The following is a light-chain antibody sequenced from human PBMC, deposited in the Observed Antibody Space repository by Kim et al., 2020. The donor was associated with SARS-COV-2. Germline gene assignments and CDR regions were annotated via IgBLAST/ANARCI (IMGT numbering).Light chain of an antibody. CDR2: DAF. V-gene: IGKV1-33*01. Sequence: GDRVTINCQESQDIGDYLNWYQQKPGKAPNLLIHDAFILQTGNPPKFSGGGSGTHFTFTIGRLQPEDLATYFCQQYDPLPYTFGQGTKLEI. CDR1: QDIGDY. CDR3: QQYDPLPYT. J-gene: IGKJ2*01.